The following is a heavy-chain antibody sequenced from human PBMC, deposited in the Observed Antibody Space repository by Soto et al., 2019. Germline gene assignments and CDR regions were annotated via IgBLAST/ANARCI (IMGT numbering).Heavy chain of an antibody. V-gene: IGHV1-8*01. CDR2: MNPNSGNT. CDR3: ARGRGEKNWNYYYYYYMDV. D-gene: IGHD1-1*01. J-gene: IGHJ6*03. Sequence: ASVKVSCKASGYTFTSYDINWVRKATGQGLEWMGWMNPNSGNTGYAQKFQGRVTMTRNTSISTAYMELSSLRSEDTAVYYCARGRGEKNWNYYYYYYMDVWGKGTTVTVSS. CDR1: GYTFTSYD.